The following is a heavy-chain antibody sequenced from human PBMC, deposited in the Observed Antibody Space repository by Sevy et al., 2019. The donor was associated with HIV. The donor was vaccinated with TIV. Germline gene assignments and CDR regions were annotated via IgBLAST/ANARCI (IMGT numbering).Heavy chain of an antibody. CDR2: IRNKAKSYTT. J-gene: IGHJ2*01. D-gene: IGHD6-19*01. CDR1: GFTFSSYA. CDR3: AAVAADKGYFNI. V-gene: IGHV3-72*01. Sequence: GGSLRLSCAASGFTFSSYAMNWVRQAPGKGLEWVGRIRNKAKSYTTEYAASVKGRFTISRDDSQNSLYLQMNSLKTADTALYYCAAVAADKGYFNIWGRGTLVTVSS.